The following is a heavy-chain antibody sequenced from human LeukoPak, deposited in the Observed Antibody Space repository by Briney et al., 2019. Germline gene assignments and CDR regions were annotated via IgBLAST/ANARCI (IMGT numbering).Heavy chain of an antibody. Sequence: SETLSLTCAVSGYSISSGYYWGWIRQPPGKGLEWIGSIYHSGSTYYNPSLESRVTISVDTSKNQFSLKLSSVTAADTAVYYCASRFVSTMVWGVIRDYWGQGTLVTVSS. D-gene: IGHD3-10*01. V-gene: IGHV4-38-2*01. CDR3: ASRFVSTMVWGVIRDY. J-gene: IGHJ4*02. CDR2: IYHSGST. CDR1: GYSISSGYY.